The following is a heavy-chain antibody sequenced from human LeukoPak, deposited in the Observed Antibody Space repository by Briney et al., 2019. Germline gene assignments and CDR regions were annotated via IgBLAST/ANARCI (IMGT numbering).Heavy chain of an antibody. Sequence: PGGSLRLSCAASGFTFSSYGMHWVRQAPGKGLEWVAVIWYDGSNKYYADSVKGRFTISRDNSTNTLYLQMNSLRAEDTAVYYCARERYGSGSLYYYYYGMDVWGQGTTVTVSS. V-gene: IGHV3-33*01. CDR2: IWYDGSNK. CDR1: GFTFSSYG. J-gene: IGHJ6*02. CDR3: ARERYGSGSLYYYYYGMDV. D-gene: IGHD3-10*01.